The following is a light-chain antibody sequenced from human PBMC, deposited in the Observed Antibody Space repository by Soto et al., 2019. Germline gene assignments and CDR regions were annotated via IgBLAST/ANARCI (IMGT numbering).Light chain of an antibody. CDR1: QSISSN. V-gene: IGKV1-39*01. J-gene: IGKJ3*01. CDR2: AAS. CDR3: QQSYSTPFT. Sequence: DIQMTQSPSPLPASVGDRVTITCRAGQSISSNLNWYQQRPGKAPELLIFAASSLQSGVPSRFSGSGSGTDFTLTISSLQPADFETYYCQQSYSTPFTFGPGTRVDLK.